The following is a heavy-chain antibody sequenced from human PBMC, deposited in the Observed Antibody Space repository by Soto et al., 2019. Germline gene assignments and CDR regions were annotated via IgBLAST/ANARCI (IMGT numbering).Heavy chain of an antibody. CDR2: IYYSGST. D-gene: IGHD5-18*01. V-gene: IGHV4-30-4*01. CDR1: GGSISSGDYY. J-gene: IGHJ4*02. CDR3: AIYTAMEPTFEY. Sequence: QVQLQESGPGLVKPSQTLSLTCTVSGGSISSGDYYWSWIRPPTGKDLEWIGYIYYSGSTYYNPSHKSRVTIPVDTSKNQFSLKLNSVTAADPAVYYCAIYTAMEPTFEYCGQGTLVTVSS.